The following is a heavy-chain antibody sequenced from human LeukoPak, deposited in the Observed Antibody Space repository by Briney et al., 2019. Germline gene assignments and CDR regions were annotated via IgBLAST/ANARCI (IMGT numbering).Heavy chain of an antibody. Sequence: GGSLRLSCAASGFTFSSYGMSWVRQAPGKGLEWVSAISGSGGTTYYADSVKGRFTISRDNSKNTLYLQMNSLRAEDTAVYYCAKGLADSSGRPYCFDYWGQGTLVTVSS. D-gene: IGHD3-22*01. CDR1: GFTFSSYG. J-gene: IGHJ4*02. CDR2: ISGSGGTT. V-gene: IGHV3-23*01. CDR3: AKGLADSSGRPYCFDY.